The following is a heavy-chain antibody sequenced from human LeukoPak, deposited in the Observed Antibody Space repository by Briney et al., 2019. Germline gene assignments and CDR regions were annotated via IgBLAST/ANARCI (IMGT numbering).Heavy chain of an antibody. D-gene: IGHD2-15*01. CDR3: ARRSTATATFDY. J-gene: IGHJ4*02. CDR1: GDSVSINSAA. CDR2: TYYRSKWNN. Sequence: SQTLSLTCAISGDSVSINSAAWNWIRQSPLRGLEWLGRTYYRSKWNNEYAVSVKSRITINPDTTKNQFSLQLNSVTPEETAVYYCARRSTATATFDYWGQGTLVTVSS. V-gene: IGHV6-1*01.